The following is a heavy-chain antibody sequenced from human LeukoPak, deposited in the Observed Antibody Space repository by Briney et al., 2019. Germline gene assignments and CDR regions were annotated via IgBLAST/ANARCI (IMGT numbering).Heavy chain of an antibody. Sequence: GGSLRLSCAASGFTFDDYGMSWVRHAPGKGLEWVSGINWNGGSSGYADSVKGRFTISRDNAKNSLYLQMNSLRAEDTALYHCARAKPTESYGDYPLDYYYGMDVWGQGATVTVSS. CDR1: GFTFDDYG. V-gene: IGHV3-20*01. CDR2: INWNGGSS. CDR3: ARAKPTESYGDYPLDYYYGMDV. J-gene: IGHJ6*02. D-gene: IGHD4-17*01.